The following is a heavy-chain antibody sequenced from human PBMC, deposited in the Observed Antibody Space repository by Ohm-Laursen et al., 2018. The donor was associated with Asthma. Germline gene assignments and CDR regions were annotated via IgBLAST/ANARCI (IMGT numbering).Heavy chain of an antibody. J-gene: IGHJ6*02. CDR2: ISSKSSTI. Sequence: SLRLSCAASGFTFSTYSMHWVRQAPGKGLEWVSFISSKSSTIYSANTVKGRFTVSRDNAKNSLYLQMNSLRAQDTAVYYCAVRTTSAGFDVWGQGTTVTVSS. CDR1: GFTFSTYS. V-gene: IGHV3-48*01. D-gene: IGHD1-1*01. CDR3: AVRTTSAGFDV.